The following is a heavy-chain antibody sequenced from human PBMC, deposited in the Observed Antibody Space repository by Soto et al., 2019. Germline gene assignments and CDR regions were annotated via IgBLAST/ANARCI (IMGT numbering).Heavy chain of an antibody. CDR3: AHSLIPNWGSRGAFDY. CDR2: IYWDDDK. D-gene: IGHD7-27*01. CDR1: GFSLSTSGVG. V-gene: IGHV2-5*02. J-gene: IGHJ4*02. Sequence: QITLKESGPTLVKPTQTLTLTCTFSGFSLSTSGVGVGWIRQPPGKALEWLALIYWDDDKRYSPSLKSRLTITKDTANTQVVLTMPNMDPVDTATYYCAHSLIPNWGSRGAFDYWGQGTLVTVSS.